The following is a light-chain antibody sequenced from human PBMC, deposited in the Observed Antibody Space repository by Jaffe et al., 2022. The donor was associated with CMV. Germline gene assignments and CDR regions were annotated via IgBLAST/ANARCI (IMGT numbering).Light chain of an antibody. V-gene: IGLV3-21*04. CDR2: YGS. CDR1: YIGTKS. J-gene: IGLJ3*02. CDR3: QVWDGSSDQGV. Sequence: SYVLTQPPSVSVAPGETARITCGGNYIGTKSVHWYQQKPGQAPVLVVYYGSDRPSGIPERFSGSNSVNTATLTISRVEAGDEADYYCQVWDGSSDQGVFGGGTKLTVL.